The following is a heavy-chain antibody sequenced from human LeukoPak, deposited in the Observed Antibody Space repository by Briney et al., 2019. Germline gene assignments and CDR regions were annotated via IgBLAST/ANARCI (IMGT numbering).Heavy chain of an antibody. CDR1: GYTFTSYG. V-gene: IGHV1-18*01. D-gene: IGHD6-19*01. Sequence: GASVKVSCKASGYTFTSYGISWVRQAPGQGLEWMGWISAYNGNTNYAQKLQGRVTMTTDTSTSTAYMELRSLRSDDTAVYYCAKDRSSGWYGNYFDYWGQGTLVTVSS. J-gene: IGHJ4*02. CDR3: AKDRSSGWYGNYFDY. CDR2: ISAYNGNT.